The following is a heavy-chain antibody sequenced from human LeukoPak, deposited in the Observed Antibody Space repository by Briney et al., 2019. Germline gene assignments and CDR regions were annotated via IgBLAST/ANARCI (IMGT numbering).Heavy chain of an antibody. J-gene: IGHJ4*02. CDR3: AKDIYERWGYFDY. V-gene: IGHV3-23*01. D-gene: IGHD3-3*01. Sequence: GRSLRLSCAASGFTFSSYAMSWVRQAPGKGLEWVSAISGSGGSTYYADSVKGRFTISRDNSKNTLYLQMNSLRAEDTALYYCAKDIYERWGYFDYWGQGTLVTVSS. CDR2: ISGSGGST. CDR1: GFTFSSYA.